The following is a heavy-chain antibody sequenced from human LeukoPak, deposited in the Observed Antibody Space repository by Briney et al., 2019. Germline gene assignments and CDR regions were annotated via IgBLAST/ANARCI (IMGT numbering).Heavy chain of an antibody. D-gene: IGHD3-10*01. CDR2: IGGSGDST. Sequence: GGSLRLSCAASGFTFSPYSMNWVRQAPGKGLEWVSGIGGSGDSTYYADSVTGRFTISRDNSKNTLFLQMNSLRVEDTAVYYCAKDRARITRVRGAITDSWGQGTLVTVSS. CDR3: AKDRARITRVRGAITDS. V-gene: IGHV3-23*01. J-gene: IGHJ4*02. CDR1: GFTFSPYS.